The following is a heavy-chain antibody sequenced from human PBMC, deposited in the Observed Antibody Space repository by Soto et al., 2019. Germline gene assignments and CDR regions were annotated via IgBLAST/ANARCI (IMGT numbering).Heavy chain of an antibody. CDR1: GYTFTGDD. Sequence: ASVKVSCKASGYTFTGDDINWVRQATGQGLEWMGWMNPNSGNTGYAQKFQGRVTMTRNTSISTAYMELSSLRSEDTAVYYCARGTGTTDYYYYMDVWGKGTTVTVSS. V-gene: IGHV1-8*01. J-gene: IGHJ6*03. CDR3: ARGTGTTDYYYYMDV. D-gene: IGHD1-1*01. CDR2: MNPNSGNT.